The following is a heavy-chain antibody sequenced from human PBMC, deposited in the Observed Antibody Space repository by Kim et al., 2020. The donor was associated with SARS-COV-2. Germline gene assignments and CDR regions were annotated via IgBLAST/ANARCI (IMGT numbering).Heavy chain of an antibody. CDR1: GFTFSSYE. J-gene: IGHJ4*02. Sequence: GGSLRLSCAASGFTFSSYEMNWVRQAPGKGLEWVSYISSSGSTIYYADSVKGRFTISRDNAKNSLYLQMNSLRAEDTAVYYCARDSNYDSSGYRTDYWGQGTLVTVSS. V-gene: IGHV3-48*03. D-gene: IGHD3-22*01. CDR2: ISSSGSTI. CDR3: ARDSNYDSSGYRTDY.